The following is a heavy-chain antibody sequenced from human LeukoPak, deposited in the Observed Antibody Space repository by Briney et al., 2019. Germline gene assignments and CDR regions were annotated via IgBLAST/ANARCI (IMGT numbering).Heavy chain of an antibody. J-gene: IGHJ3*02. CDR1: GGSISSSSYY. CDR3: ARHLTGDLRDAFDI. V-gene: IGHV4-39*01. Sequence: PSETLSLTCTVSGGSISSSSYYWGWIRQPPGKGLEWIGSIYYSGSTYYNPSLKSRVTISVDTSKNQFSLKLSSVTAADTAVYYCARHLTGDLRDAFDIWGQGTMVTVSS. D-gene: IGHD7-27*01. CDR2: IYYSGST.